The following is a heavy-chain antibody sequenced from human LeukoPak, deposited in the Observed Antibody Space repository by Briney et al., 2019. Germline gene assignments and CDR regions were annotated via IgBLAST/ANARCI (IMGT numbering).Heavy chain of an antibody. J-gene: IGHJ4*02. CDR2: ISPDGSSA. Sequence: GGSLRLSCAASGFSFSSYWMHRVRQAPGKGLVWVARISPDGSSALSADSVRGRFTISRDNADNTLYLQLNSLRAEDTAVYYCARVSFCPRCHFDYWGQGTLVTVSS. D-gene: IGHD2/OR15-2a*01. CDR1: GFSFSSYW. CDR3: ARVSFCPRCHFDY. V-gene: IGHV3-74*03.